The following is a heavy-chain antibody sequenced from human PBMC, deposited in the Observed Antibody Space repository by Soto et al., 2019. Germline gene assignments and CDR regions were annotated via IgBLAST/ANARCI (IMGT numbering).Heavy chain of an antibody. V-gene: IGHV3-23*01. CDR1: GFTFSSYA. Sequence: PGGSLRLSCAASGFTFSSYAMSWVRQAPGKGLEWVSAISGSGGSTFYADSVKGRFTISRDNSKNTLYLQMNSLRAEDTAIYYCAKRQYKYYDSSGLDYWGQGTLVTVSS. CDR2: ISGSGGST. D-gene: IGHD3-22*01. CDR3: AKRQYKYYDSSGLDY. J-gene: IGHJ4*02.